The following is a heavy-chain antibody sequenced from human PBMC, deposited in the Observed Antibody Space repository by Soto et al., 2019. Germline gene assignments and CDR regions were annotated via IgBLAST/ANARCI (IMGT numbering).Heavy chain of an antibody. CDR1: GFTFSSYS. Sequence: GGSLRLSCAASGFTFSSYSMNWVRQAPGKGLEWVSSISSSSSYIYYADSVKGRFTISRDNAKNSLYLQMNSLRAEDTAVYYCARDLVKSGVVMPRFDYLGQGTLVTVSS. D-gene: IGHD3-3*01. CDR3: ARDLVKSGVVMPRFDY. V-gene: IGHV3-21*01. CDR2: ISSSSSYI. J-gene: IGHJ4*02.